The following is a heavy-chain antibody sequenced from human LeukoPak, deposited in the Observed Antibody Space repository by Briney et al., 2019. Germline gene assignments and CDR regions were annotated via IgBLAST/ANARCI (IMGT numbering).Heavy chain of an antibody. CDR1: GFTVSSNY. J-gene: IGHJ4*02. Sequence: PGGSLRLSCAAAGFTVSSNYMSWVRQAPGKGLEWVSVIYSGGSTYYADSVKGRFTISRDNAKNSLYLQMNSLRAEDTAVYYCASSVAIGTRADYWGQGTLVTVSS. V-gene: IGHV3-53*01. CDR3: ASSVAIGTRADY. CDR2: IYSGGST. D-gene: IGHD6-19*01.